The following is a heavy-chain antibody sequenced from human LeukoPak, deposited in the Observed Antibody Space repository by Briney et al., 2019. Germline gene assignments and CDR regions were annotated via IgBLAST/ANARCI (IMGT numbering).Heavy chain of an antibody. CDR2: IIPIFGTA. J-gene: IGHJ4*02. V-gene: IGHV1-69*13. CDR3: ASAHYCSSTSCQPQAIDH. CDR1: GGTFSSYA. Sequence: SVKVSCKASGGTFSSYAISWVRQAPGQGLEWMGGIIPIFGTANYAQKFQGRVTITADESTSTAYMELSSLRSEDTAVYYCASAHYCSSTSCQPQAIDHWGQGTLVTVSS. D-gene: IGHD2-2*01.